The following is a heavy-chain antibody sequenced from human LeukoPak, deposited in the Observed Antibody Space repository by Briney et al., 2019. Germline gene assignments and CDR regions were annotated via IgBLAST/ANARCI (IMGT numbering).Heavy chain of an antibody. J-gene: IGHJ4*02. CDR1: GFTFSNYW. Sequence: PGGSLRVSCAASGFTFSNYWMNWVRQAPGKGLEWVANIKEDGSQKYYVDSVKGRFTSSRDNAKNSVYLQMSSLRDEDTAVYYCARGLNTSPGVDYWGQGTLVVVSS. D-gene: IGHD3-16*01. CDR3: ARGLNTSPGVDY. CDR2: IKEDGSQK. V-gene: IGHV3-7*01.